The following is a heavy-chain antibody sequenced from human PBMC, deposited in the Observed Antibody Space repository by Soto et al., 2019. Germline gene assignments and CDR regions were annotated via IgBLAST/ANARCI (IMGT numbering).Heavy chain of an antibody. CDR2: IYTGDTDT. CDR3: ARPMIVVVNDQYSPSYFDY. J-gene: IGHJ4*02. V-gene: IGHV5-51*01. Sequence: PGEFLKFSCTASGYSFTCYLIAWVRQMPGKGMKRKRIIYTGDTDTRYNPSFQGQVTISADKFSTTAYLQWSSLKAPDSAMYYCARPMIVVVNDQYSPSYFDYWGQGALVTVS. CDR1: GYSFTCYL. D-gene: IGHD3-22*01.